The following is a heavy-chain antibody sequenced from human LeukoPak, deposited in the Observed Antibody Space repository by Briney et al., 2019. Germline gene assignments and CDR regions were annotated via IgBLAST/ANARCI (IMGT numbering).Heavy chain of an antibody. D-gene: IGHD5-18*01. CDR1: GDSISSHY. Sequence: SETLSLTCTVSGDSISSHYWSWIRQPPGKGLEWIGYIYYSGSTNYSPSLKSRVTISVDTSKNQFSLKLSSVTAADTAVYYCARFWDTAMVYWYFDLWGRGTLVTVSS. CDR3: ARFWDTAMVYWYFDL. V-gene: IGHV4-59*11. CDR2: IYYSGST. J-gene: IGHJ2*01.